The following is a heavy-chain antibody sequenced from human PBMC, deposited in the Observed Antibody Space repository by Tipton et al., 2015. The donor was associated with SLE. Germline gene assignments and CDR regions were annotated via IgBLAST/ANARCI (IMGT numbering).Heavy chain of an antibody. Sequence: TLSLTCSVSGVSISTYYWSWIRQSPGKGLEWIGFFYFSGSSQYNPSLKSRVAISADTSNNQFSLERRSVTAADTAVYYCARHLGVIVAFEVWGQGTVLTVSS. V-gene: IGHV4-59*01. D-gene: IGHD3-10*01. J-gene: IGHJ3*01. CDR2: FYFSGSS. CDR1: GVSISTYY. CDR3: ARHLGVIVAFEV.